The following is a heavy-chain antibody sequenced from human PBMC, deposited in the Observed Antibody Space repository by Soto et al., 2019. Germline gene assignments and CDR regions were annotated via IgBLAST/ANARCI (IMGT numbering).Heavy chain of an antibody. Sequence: QVQLQESGPGLVKPSETLSLTCTVSGGSISSYYWSWIRQPPGKGLEWIGYIYYSGSTNYNPSLKSRVTISVDTSKNQFSLKLSSVTAADTAVYYCGRRWGRNFDYWGQGTLVTVSS. CDR2: IYYSGST. D-gene: IGHD2-15*01. V-gene: IGHV4-59*08. CDR3: GRRWGRNFDY. J-gene: IGHJ4*02. CDR1: GGSISSYY.